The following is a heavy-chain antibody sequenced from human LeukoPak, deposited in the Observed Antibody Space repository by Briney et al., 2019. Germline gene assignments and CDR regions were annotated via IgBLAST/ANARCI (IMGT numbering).Heavy chain of an antibody. Sequence: SQTLSLTCAVSGGPISSGGYSWSWIRQPPGKGLEWIGYIYHSGSTYYNPSLKSRVTISVDRSKNQFSLKLSSVTAADTAVYYCARGYYDSSGYFAFDIWGQGTMVTVSS. J-gene: IGHJ3*02. D-gene: IGHD3-22*01. CDR2: IYHSGST. V-gene: IGHV4-30-2*01. CDR1: GGPISSGGYS. CDR3: ARGYYDSSGYFAFDI.